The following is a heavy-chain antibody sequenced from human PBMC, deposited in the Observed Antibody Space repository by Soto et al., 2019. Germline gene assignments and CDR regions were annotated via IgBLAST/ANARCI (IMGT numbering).Heavy chain of an antibody. CDR3: AKGGIEATIRAAFDI. CDR1: GFTFDDYA. D-gene: IGHD5-12*01. J-gene: IGHJ3*02. V-gene: IGHV3-9*01. Sequence: EVQLVESGGGLVQPGRSLRLSCAASGFTFDDYAMHWVRQAPGKGLEWVSGISWSSGSIGYADSVKGRFTISRDNAKNSLYLQINSLRAEDTALYYCAKGGIEATIRAAFDIWGQGTMVTVSS. CDR2: ISWSSGSI.